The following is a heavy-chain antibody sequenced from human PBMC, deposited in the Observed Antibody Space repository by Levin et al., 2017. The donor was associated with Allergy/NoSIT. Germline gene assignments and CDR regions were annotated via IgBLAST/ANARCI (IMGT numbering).Heavy chain of an antibody. CDR2: ISGSGGST. D-gene: IGHD3-22*01. Sequence: PGGSLRLSCAASGFTFSSYAMSWVRQAPGKGLEWVSAISGSGGSTYYADSVKGRFTISRDNSKNTLYLQMNSLRAEDTAVYYCAKFGIIGSGYYSQRDNWFDPWGQGTLVTVSS. V-gene: IGHV3-23*01. CDR1: GFTFSSYA. J-gene: IGHJ5*02. CDR3: AKFGIIGSGYYSQRDNWFDP.